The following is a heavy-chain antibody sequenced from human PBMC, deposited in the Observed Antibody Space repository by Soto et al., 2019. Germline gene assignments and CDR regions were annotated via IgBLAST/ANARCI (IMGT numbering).Heavy chain of an antibody. J-gene: IGHJ4*02. CDR2: MNPNSGNT. CDR1: GYTFTSYD. D-gene: IGHD1-26*01. CDR3: ARERSGYFDY. Sequence: QVQLVQSGAEVKKPGASVKVSCKASGYTFTSYDINWVRQATGQGIEWMGWMNPNSGNTGYAQKAHGRVTMTRNTSISTASLALRSLRSEPTAVYYCARERSGYFDYWGQGTLVTVSS. V-gene: IGHV1-8*01.